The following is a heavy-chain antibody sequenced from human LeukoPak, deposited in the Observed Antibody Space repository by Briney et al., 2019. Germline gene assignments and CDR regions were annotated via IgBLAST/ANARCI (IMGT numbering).Heavy chain of an antibody. CDR1: GFTFSTYN. CDR2: ISSSSNYI. D-gene: IGHD1-26*01. J-gene: IGHJ6*03. V-gene: IGHV3-21*01. Sequence: KSGGSLRLSCAASGFTFSTYNMNWVRQAPGKGLEWVSSISSSSNYIYYADSVKGRFTISRDNAKNSLYLQMNSLRAEDTAVYYCARDRFDGGATLYYYYYMDVWGKGTTVTVSS. CDR3: ARDRFDGGATLYYYYYMDV.